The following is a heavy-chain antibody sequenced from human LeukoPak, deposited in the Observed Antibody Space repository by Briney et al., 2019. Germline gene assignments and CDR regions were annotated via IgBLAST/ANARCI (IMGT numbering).Heavy chain of an antibody. CDR1: GFSFSDYD. CDR3: ARRLSA. CDR2: ISYSGDTI. Sequence: GGSLRLSCAASGFSFSDYDVNWVRQAPGKGLEWLSYISYSGDTIYYADSVKGRFTISRDNAKNSLYLQMNSLRAEDTALYYCARRLSAWGQGTLVTVSS. J-gene: IGHJ5*02. V-gene: IGHV3-48*01. D-gene: IGHD2/OR15-2a*01.